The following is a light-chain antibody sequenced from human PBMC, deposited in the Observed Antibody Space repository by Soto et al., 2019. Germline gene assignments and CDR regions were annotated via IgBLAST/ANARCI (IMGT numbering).Light chain of an antibody. CDR2: EVS. CDR3: SSYAGSPTV. Sequence: QSALTQPPSASGSPGQSVTISCTGTSSDVGGYNYVSWYQQHPGKAPKLMIYEVSKRPSGVPDRFSGSKSGNTASLTVSGRQAEDEADYYCSSYAGSPTVFGGGTKLTV. V-gene: IGLV2-8*01. CDR1: SSDVGGYNY. J-gene: IGLJ2*01.